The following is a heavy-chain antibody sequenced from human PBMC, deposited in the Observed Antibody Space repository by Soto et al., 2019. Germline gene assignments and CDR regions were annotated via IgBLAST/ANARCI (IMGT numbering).Heavy chain of an antibody. CDR1: GFTFSNAW. Sequence: EVQLVESGGGLVEPGESLRLSCAASGFTFSNAWMSWVRQAPGKGLEWVGRIKSKSDGGTTDYAAPVKGRFTISSDDSIDPQYLQLNSLKIVDTVVYYCTIVRLEGTTTPYYCGQGTLVTVSS. D-gene: IGHD1-26*01. CDR2: IKSKSDGGTT. V-gene: IGHV3-15*01. J-gene: IGHJ4*02. CDR3: TIVRLEGTTTPYY.